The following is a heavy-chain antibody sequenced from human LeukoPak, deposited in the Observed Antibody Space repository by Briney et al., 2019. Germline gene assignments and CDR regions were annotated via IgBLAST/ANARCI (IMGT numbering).Heavy chain of an antibody. CDR2: ISYDGSNK. D-gene: IGHD2/OR15-2a*01. Sequence: GRSLRLSCAASGFTFSSYGMHWVRQAPGKGLEWVAVISYDGSNKYYADSVKGRFTISRDNSKNTLYLQMNSLRAEDTAVYYCAKDMGPILLEVAVDCWGQGTLVTVSS. J-gene: IGHJ4*02. V-gene: IGHV3-30*18. CDR3: AKDMGPILLEVAVDC. CDR1: GFTFSSYG.